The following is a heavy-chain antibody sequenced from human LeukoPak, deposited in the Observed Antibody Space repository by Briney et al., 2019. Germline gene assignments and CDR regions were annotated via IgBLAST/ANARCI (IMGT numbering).Heavy chain of an antibody. V-gene: IGHV4-39*07. J-gene: IGHJ4*02. Sequence: SETLSLTCTVSGGSIGSSSCYWGWIRQPPGKGLEWIGSIYYSGSTNYNPSLKSRVTISVDTSKNQFSLKLSSVTAADTAVYYCARGPTTMTRAFDYWGQGTLVTVSS. CDR2: IYYSGST. D-gene: IGHD4-17*01. CDR1: GGSIGSSSCY. CDR3: ARGPTTMTRAFDY.